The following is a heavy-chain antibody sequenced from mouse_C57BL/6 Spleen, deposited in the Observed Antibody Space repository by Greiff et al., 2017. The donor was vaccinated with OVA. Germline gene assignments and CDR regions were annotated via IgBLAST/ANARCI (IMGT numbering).Heavy chain of an antibody. CDR1: GYSITSGYY. CDR2: ISYDGSN. V-gene: IGHV3-6*01. CDR3: ARDDGYGYDGGFAY. J-gene: IGHJ3*01. Sequence: EVKVEESGPGLVKPSQSLSLTCSVTGYSITSGYYWNWIRQFPGNKLEWMGYISYDGSNNYNPSLKNRISITRDTSKNQFFLKLNSVTTEDTATYYCARDDGYGYDGGFAYWGQGTLVTVSA. D-gene: IGHD2-2*01.